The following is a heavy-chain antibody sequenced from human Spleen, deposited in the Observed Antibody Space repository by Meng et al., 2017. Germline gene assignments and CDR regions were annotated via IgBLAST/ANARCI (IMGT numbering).Heavy chain of an antibody. V-gene: IGHV4-34*01. D-gene: IGHD2-15*01. J-gene: IGHJ4*02. CDR2: INHSGST. CDR1: GGSFSGYY. CDR3: ARVRSGSGGYSDY. Sequence: SETLSLTCAVYGGSFSGYYWSWIRQPPRKGLEWIGEINHSGSTNYNPSLKSRVTISVDTSKNQFSLKLSSVTAADTAVYYCARVRSGSGGYSDYWGQGTLVTVSS.